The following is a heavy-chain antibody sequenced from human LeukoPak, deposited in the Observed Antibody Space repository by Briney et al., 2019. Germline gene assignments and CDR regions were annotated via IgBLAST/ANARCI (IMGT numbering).Heavy chain of an antibody. CDR3: VAKKGATLYYFDY. Sequence: GGSLRLSCAASGFTFSSYGMHWVRQAPGKGLEWVAVISYDGSNKYYADSVKGRFTISRDNSKNTLYLQMNSLRAEDTAVYYCVAKKGATLYYFDYWGQGTLVTVSS. V-gene: IGHV3-30*03. CDR1: GFTFSSYG. J-gene: IGHJ4*02. D-gene: IGHD1-26*01. CDR2: ISYDGSNK.